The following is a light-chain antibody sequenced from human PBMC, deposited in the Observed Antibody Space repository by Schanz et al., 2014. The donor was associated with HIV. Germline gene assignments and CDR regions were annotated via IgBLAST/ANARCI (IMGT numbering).Light chain of an antibody. J-gene: IGLJ3*02. V-gene: IGLV2-11*01. CDR3: GTWDDSLNGWV. CDR2: DVS. CDR1: SSDVGAYNY. Sequence: QSALTQPRSVSGSPGQSVTISCTGTSSDVGAYNYVSWYQQHPGKAPKLMIYDVSKRPSGVPDRFSGSKSGNTASLTISGLQSEDEADYYCGTWDDSLNGWVFGGGTKLTVL.